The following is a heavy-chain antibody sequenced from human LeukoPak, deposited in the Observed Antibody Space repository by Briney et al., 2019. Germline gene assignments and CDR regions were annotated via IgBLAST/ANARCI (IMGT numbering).Heavy chain of an antibody. CDR3: AKDAFRMTTKLFDY. Sequence: GGSLRLSCAASGFTFTGYAMSWVRQAPGKGLEWVSAISGSGGSTYYADSVKGRFTISRDNSKNTLYLQMNSLRAEDTAVYYCAKDAFRMTTKLFDYWGQGTLVTVSS. CDR2: ISGSGGST. CDR1: GFTFTGYA. J-gene: IGHJ4*02. V-gene: IGHV3-23*01. D-gene: IGHD4-17*01.